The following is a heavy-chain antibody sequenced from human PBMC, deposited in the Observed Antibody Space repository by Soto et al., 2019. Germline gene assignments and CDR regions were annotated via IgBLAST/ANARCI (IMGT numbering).Heavy chain of an antibody. D-gene: IGHD2-15*01. Sequence: GASVKVSCKASGYTFTSYYMHWVRQAPGQGLEWMGIINPSGGSTSYAQKFQGRVTMTRDTSTSTVYMELSSLRSEDTAVYYCARDQRVVVVAATLPPYNWFDPWGQGTLVTVSS. V-gene: IGHV1-46*01. CDR2: INPSGGST. CDR1: GYTFTSYY. CDR3: ARDQRVVVVAATLPPYNWFDP. J-gene: IGHJ5*02.